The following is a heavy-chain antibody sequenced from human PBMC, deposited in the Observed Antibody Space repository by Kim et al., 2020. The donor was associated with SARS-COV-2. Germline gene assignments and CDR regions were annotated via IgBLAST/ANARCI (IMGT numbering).Heavy chain of an antibody. V-gene: IGHV4-59*01. CDR1: DGAISSYH. J-gene: IGHJ6*02. Sequence: SETLSLTCTVSDGAISSYHWNWIRQPPGKGLEWIGYIYYSGRTNYNPSLKSRVTISVDTSKKQLSLNLTSVTAADTAVYYCARRSSSHHGMDVWGQGTPV. CDR2: IYYSGRT. D-gene: IGHD6-6*01. CDR3: ARRSSSHHGMDV.